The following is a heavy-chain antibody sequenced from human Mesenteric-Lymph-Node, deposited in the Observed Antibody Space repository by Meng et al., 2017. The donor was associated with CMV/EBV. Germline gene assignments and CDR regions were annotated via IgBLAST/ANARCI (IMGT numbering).Heavy chain of an antibody. J-gene: IGHJ4*02. CDR2: VHHSGTT. D-gene: IGHD3-22*01. Sequence: QLHGSGPGLVNPLETLSLSCIFSGDSICNIPYYWTWTRQPPGKGLEWIGSVHHSGTTYYNPSLKGRLTISVDTSANLFSLRLTTVTAADTATYFCARRGNYDSDYSEYWGQGTLVTVSS. CDR1: GDSICNIPYY. V-gene: IGHV4-39*01. CDR3: ARRGNYDSDYSEY.